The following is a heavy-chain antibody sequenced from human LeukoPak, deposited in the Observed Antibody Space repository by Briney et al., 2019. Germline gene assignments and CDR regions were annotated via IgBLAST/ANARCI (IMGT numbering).Heavy chain of an antibody. V-gene: IGHV3-33*01. CDR3: ARFWNDGPIDY. D-gene: IGHD1-1*01. CDR2: IWYDGSNK. Sequence: PGRSLRLSCAASGFTFGSYGMHWVRQAPGKGLEWVAVIWYDGSNKYYADSVKGRFTISRDNSKNTLYLQMNSLRAEDTAVYYCARFWNDGPIDYWGQGTLVTVSS. J-gene: IGHJ4*02. CDR1: GFTFGSYG.